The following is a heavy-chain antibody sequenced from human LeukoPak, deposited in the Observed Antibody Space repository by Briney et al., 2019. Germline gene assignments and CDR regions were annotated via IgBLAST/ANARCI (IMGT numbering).Heavy chain of an antibody. J-gene: IGHJ3*02. Sequence: PSETLSLTCTVSGGSISSYYWSWIRQPPGKGLEWIGYIYYSGSTNYNPSLKSRVTISVDTSKNQFSLKLSSVTAADTAVYYCARGLYKRGGNAFDIWGQGTMVTVSS. CDR3: ARGLYKRGGNAFDI. V-gene: IGHV4-59*01. CDR1: GGSISSYY. D-gene: IGHD3-16*01. CDR2: IYYSGST.